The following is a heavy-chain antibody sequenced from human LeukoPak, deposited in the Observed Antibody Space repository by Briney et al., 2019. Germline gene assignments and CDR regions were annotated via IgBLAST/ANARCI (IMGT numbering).Heavy chain of an antibody. CDR2: ISGSGGST. D-gene: IGHD3-9*01. J-gene: IGHJ4*02. CDR1: GFTFSSYA. Sequence: PGGSLRLSCAASGFTFSSYAMSWVRQAPGKGLEWVSAISGSGGSTYYADSVKGRFTISRDNSKNTLYLQMNSLRAEDTAVYYCAKGLTDILTGYIFGYWGQGTLVTVSS. CDR3: AKGLTDILTGYIFGY. V-gene: IGHV3-23*01.